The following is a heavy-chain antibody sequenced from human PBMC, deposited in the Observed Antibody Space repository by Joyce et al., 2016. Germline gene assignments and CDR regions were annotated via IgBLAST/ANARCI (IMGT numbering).Heavy chain of an antibody. D-gene: IGHD6-19*01. V-gene: IGHV4-34*01. J-gene: IGHJ4*02. CDR3: ARSQWLAPLMY. Sequence: QVQLQQWGAGLLKPSETLSPTCAVSGGSFGVCCWTWVRQPPGKGLEWIGDINNSGVTNYNPSLKTRVTFSVDTSKNQFSLKLTSLSAADTAVYYCARSQWLAPLMYWGQGTPVTVSS. CDR1: GGSFGVCC. CDR2: INNSGVT.